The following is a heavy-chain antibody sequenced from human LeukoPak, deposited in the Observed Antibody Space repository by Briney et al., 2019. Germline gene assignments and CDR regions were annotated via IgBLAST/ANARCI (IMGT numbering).Heavy chain of an antibody. Sequence: QPGGSLRLSCAASGFTFSSYAMSWVRQAPGKGLEWVSAISGSGGSTYYADSVKGRFTTSRDNSKNTLYLQMNSLRAEDTAVYYCARDEPSPDSTDLDYWGQGTLVTVSS. D-gene: IGHD2/OR15-2a*01. J-gene: IGHJ4*02. CDR3: ARDEPSPDSTDLDY. CDR2: ISGSGGST. CDR1: GFTFSSYA. V-gene: IGHV3-23*01.